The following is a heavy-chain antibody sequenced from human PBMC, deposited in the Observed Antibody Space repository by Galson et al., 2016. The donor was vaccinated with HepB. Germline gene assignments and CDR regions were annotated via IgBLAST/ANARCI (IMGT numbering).Heavy chain of an antibody. CDR3: AKTVDPPDPQYCTSTKCHLHYFDL. Sequence: SVKVSCKASGDIFDRLPISWVRQAPGQGLEWMGGIIPVFGTPDYAQKFQGRVTITADESTSTTYMELSSLRSDDTAVYYCAKTVDPPDPQYCTSTKCHLHYFDLWGQGTLVTVSS. D-gene: IGHD2-8*01. CDR1: GDIFDRLP. CDR2: IIPVFGTP. J-gene: IGHJ4*02. V-gene: IGHV1-69*13.